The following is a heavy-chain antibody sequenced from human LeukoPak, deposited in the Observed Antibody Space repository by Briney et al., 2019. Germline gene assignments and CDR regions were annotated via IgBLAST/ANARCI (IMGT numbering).Heavy chain of an antibody. CDR3: ARVSNEYCSSTSCYLDY. V-gene: IGHV3-11*04. CDR2: ISSSGSTI. CDR1: GFTFSDYY. J-gene: IGHJ4*02. D-gene: IGHD2-2*01. Sequence: PGGSLRLSCAASGFTFSDYYMSWIRQAPGKGLEWVSYISSSGSTIYYADSVKGRFTISRDNAKNSLYLQMNSLRAEDTAVYYCARVSNEYCSSTSCYLDYWGQGTLVTVSS.